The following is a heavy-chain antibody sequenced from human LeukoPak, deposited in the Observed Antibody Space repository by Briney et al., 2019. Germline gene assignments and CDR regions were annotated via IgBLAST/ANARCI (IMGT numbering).Heavy chain of an antibody. CDR3: ARERRAALEGNWFDP. Sequence: SGGSLRLSCAASGFTVSSNYMSWGRQAPGKGLEWGSVIYSGGSTYYADSVKGRFTISRHNSKNTLYLQMNSLRAEDTAVYYCARERRAALEGNWFDPWGQGTLVTVSS. CDR1: GFTVSSNY. CDR2: IYSGGST. D-gene: IGHD2-15*01. V-gene: IGHV3-53*04. J-gene: IGHJ5*02.